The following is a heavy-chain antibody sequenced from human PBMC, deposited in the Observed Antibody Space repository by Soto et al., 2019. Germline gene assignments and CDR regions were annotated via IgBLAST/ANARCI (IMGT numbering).Heavy chain of an antibody. CDR1: GGSISSSSYY. V-gene: IGHV4-39*07. J-gene: IGHJ3*02. CDR2: IYHSGST. CDR3: ARRRYYNAFDI. Sequence: SETLSLTCTVSGGSISSSSYYWGWIRQPPGKGLEWIGSIYHSGSTNYNPSLKSRVTISVDTSKNQFSLKLSSVTAADTAVYYCARRRYYNAFDIWGQGTMVTVSS. D-gene: IGHD3-10*01.